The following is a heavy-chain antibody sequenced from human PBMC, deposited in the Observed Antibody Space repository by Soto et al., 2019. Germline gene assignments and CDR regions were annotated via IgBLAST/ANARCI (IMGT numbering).Heavy chain of an antibody. V-gene: IGHV4-59*01. J-gene: IGHJ4*02. Sequence: QVQLQESGPGLVKPSETLSLTCTVSVGSIRSYYWSWIRQPPGKGLEWIGYIYYSGSTNYNPSLKSRVTISVDTSKNQFSLKLSSVTAADTAVYYCARDYYGSGSPPLGYWGQGTLVTVSS. CDR1: VGSIRSYY. CDR3: ARDYYGSGSPPLGY. CDR2: IYYSGST. D-gene: IGHD3-10*01.